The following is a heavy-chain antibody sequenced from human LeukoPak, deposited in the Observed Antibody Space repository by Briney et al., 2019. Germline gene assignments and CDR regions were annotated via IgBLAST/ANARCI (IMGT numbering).Heavy chain of an antibody. CDR1: GASIRSYY. J-gene: IGHJ4*02. CDR3: ATDKYMDGDYVGWSY. D-gene: IGHD4-17*01. Sequence: SETLSLTCTVSGASIRSYYWSWIRQPPGKGLEWIGYIYYSGTTINYNPSLRSRVTISIDTSKNQFSLKLTSVTAADTAVYYCATDKYMDGDYVGWSYWGQGALVTVSS. V-gene: IGHV4-59*01. CDR2: IYYSGTT.